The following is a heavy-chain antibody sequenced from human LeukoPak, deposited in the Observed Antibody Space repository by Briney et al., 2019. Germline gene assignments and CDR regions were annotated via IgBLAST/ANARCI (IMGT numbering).Heavy chain of an antibody. CDR3: AREKCSGGSCHSDSFDS. CDR1: GFTVSSNY. J-gene: IGHJ4*02. CDR2: IYSGGST. Sequence: GGSLRLSCAASGFTVSSNYMSWVRQAPGKGLEWVSVIYSGGSTYYADSVKGRFTISRDNSKNTLYHQMNSLRAEDTAVYYCAREKCSGGSCHSDSFDSWGQGTLVTVSS. V-gene: IGHV3-66*01. D-gene: IGHD2-15*01.